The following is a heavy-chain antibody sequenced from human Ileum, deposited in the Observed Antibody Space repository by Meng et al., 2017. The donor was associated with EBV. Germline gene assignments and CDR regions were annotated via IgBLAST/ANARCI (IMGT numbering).Heavy chain of an antibody. J-gene: IGHJ4*02. D-gene: IGHD5/OR15-5a*01. CDR2: ISYDGSTK. V-gene: IGHV3-30*18. Sequence: VQLVESGGAVFQPGRSLGLSLAASGFPFSDYGMHWVRQAPGKGLEWVAVISYDGSTKYYVDSVKGRFTISRDNSKSTLYLQMNSLRDEDTAVYYCAKEEVSRRFDYWGQGTLVTVSS. CDR3: AKEEVSRRFDY. CDR1: GFPFSDYG.